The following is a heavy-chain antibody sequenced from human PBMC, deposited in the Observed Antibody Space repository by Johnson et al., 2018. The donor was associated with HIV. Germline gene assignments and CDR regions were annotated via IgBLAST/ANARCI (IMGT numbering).Heavy chain of an antibody. CDR1: GFTFDDYA. V-gene: IGHV3-9*01. CDR3: ARVRIIYSSSSHAFDI. J-gene: IGHJ3*02. Sequence: VQLVESGGGLVQPGRSLRLSCAASGFTFDDYAMHWVRQAPGKGLEWVSGIAWNGATTGYADSVKGRFTISRDNVKKSLYLQMNDLRAEDTALYYCARVRIIYSSSSHAFDIRGRGTMVTVSS. D-gene: IGHD6-6*01. CDR2: IAWNGATT.